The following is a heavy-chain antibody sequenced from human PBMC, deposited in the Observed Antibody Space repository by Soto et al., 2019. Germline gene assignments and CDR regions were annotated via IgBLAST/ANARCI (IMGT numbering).Heavy chain of an antibody. V-gene: IGHV4-30-2*01. Sequence: SLTFTVSGGSINSGGYSWTWIRQPPGKCLEWIGFIYHTGTTYYNPSLKSRVTISVDRSKNQFSLKLNSVTAADTAVYYCARGVTSYDSSGSSWFDPWGQGALVTVS. CDR3: ARGVTSYDSSGSSWFDP. D-gene: IGHD3-22*01. CDR1: GGSINSGGYS. CDR2: IYHTGTT. J-gene: IGHJ5*02.